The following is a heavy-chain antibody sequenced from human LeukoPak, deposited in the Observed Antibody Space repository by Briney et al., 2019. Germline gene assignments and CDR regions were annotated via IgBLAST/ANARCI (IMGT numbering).Heavy chain of an antibody. CDR2: ISGSGADT. V-gene: IGHV3-23*01. J-gene: IGHJ4*02. D-gene: IGHD1/OR15-1a*01. Sequence: GGSLRLSSATSGFTFNDYAMNWVRQAPGKGLEWVAGISGSGADTYYADSVKGRFTISRDNSKNTLYLQTDTLRVEGTAVYYCAADNNLATRRGPSLEHWGRGTLVTVSS. CDR3: AADNNLATRRGPSLEH. CDR1: GFTFNDYA.